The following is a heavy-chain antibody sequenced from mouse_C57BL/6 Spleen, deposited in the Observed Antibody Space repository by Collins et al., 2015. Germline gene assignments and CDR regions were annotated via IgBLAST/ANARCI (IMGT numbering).Heavy chain of an antibody. CDR2: INPDSSTI. V-gene: IGHV4-1*01. CDR3: ARLGNYGYFDV. CDR1: GIDFSRYW. Sequence: EVKLLQSGGGLVQPGGSLKLSCAASGIDFSRYWMSWVTRAPGKGLEWIGEINPDSSTINYAPSLKDKFIISRDNAKNTLYLQMRKVRSEDTALYYCARLGNYGYFDVWGTGTTVTVSS. D-gene: IGHD2-1*01. J-gene: IGHJ1*03.